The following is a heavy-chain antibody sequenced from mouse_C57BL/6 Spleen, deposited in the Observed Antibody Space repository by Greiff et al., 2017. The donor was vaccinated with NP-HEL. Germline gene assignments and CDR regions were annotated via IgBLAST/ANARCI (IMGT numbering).Heavy chain of an antibody. D-gene: IGHD3-2*02. CDR3: AREEVDSSGYGDYLDY. CDR1: GYAFSSYW. J-gene: IGHJ2*01. CDR2: IYPGDGDT. Sequence: VQLQESGAELVKPGASVKISCKASGYAFSSYWMNWVKQRPGKGLEWIGQIYPGDGDTNYNGKFKGKATLTADKSSSTAYMQLSSLTSEDSAVYFCAREEVDSSGYGDYLDYWGQGTTLTVSS. V-gene: IGHV1-80*01.